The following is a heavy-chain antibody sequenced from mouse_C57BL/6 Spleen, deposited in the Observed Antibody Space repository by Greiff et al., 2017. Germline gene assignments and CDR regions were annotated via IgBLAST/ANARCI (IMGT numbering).Heavy chain of an antibody. D-gene: IGHD4-1*01. J-gene: IGHJ4*01. CDR2: IWRGGST. CDR3: AKTGTEGDYYAMDY. Sequence: VQLQQSGPGLVQPSQSLSITCTVSGFSLTSYGVHWVRQSPGKGLEWLGVIWRGGSTDYNAAFMSRLSITKDNSKSQVFFKMNSLQADDTAIYYCAKTGTEGDYYAMDYWGQGTSVTVSS. V-gene: IGHV2-5*01. CDR1: GFSLTSYG.